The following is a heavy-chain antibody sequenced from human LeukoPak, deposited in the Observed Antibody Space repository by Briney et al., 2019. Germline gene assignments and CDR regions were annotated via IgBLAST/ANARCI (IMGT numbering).Heavy chain of an antibody. CDR3: ARGNDAAYYYYYGMDV. CDR2: INSDGSST. CDR1: GFTFSSYW. Sequence: GGSLRLSCAASGFTFSSYWMHWVRQAPGKRLVWVSRINSDGSSTSYADSVKGRFTISRDNAKNTLYLRMNSLRAEDTAVYYCARGNDAAYYYYYGMDVWGQGTTVTVSS. D-gene: IGHD1-1*01. J-gene: IGHJ6*02. V-gene: IGHV3-74*01.